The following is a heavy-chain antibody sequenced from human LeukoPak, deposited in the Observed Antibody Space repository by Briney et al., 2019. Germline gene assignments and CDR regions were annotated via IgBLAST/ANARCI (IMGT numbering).Heavy chain of an antibody. CDR3: AKDITRNYYDSSGYFFDY. D-gene: IGHD3-22*01. CDR2: ISGSGGST. Sequence: GGSPRLSCAASGFTFSSYAMSWVRQAPGKGLEWVSAISGSGGSTYYADSVKGRFTISRDNSKNTLYLQTNSLRAEDTAVYYCAKDITRNYYDSSGYFFDYWGQGTLVTVSS. V-gene: IGHV3-23*01. J-gene: IGHJ4*02. CDR1: GFTFSSYA.